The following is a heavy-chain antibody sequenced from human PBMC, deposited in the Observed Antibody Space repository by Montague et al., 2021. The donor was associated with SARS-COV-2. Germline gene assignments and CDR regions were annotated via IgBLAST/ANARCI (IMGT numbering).Heavy chain of an antibody. CDR2: ISSGGRAI. J-gene: IGHJ6*02. CDR1: DFTFSSYE. D-gene: IGHD6-13*01. Sequence: SLRLSCAVSDFTFSSYEMNWARQAPGKGLEWVSYISSGGRAIYYADSVKGRFTLSRDNAKNSLSLQMNSLRAEDTAVYYCARESSSRHGMDVWGHGTTVTVSS. CDR3: ARESSSRHGMDV. V-gene: IGHV3-48*03.